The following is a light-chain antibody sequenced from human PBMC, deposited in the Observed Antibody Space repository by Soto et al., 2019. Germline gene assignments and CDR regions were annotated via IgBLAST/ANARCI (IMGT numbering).Light chain of an antibody. CDR2: DVS. Sequence: QSALTQPRSVSGSPGQSVTISCTGTSSDVDGYNYVSWYQQYPGKAPKLMIYDVSKRPSGVPDRFSGSKSGNTASLTISGIQAEDEADYYCCSYAGSPFVFGTETKLTVL. CDR3: CSYAGSPFV. V-gene: IGLV2-11*01. CDR1: SSDVDGYNY. J-gene: IGLJ1*01.